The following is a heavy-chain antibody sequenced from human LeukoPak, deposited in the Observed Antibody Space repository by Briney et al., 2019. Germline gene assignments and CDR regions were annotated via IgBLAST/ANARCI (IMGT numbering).Heavy chain of an antibody. CDR1: GFTFSSYS. V-gene: IGHV3-21*01. J-gene: IGHJ4*02. Sequence: GGSLRLSCAASGFTFSSYSMNWVRQAPGKGLEWVSSISSSSSYIYYADSVKGRFTISRDNPKNSLYLQMNSLRADDTAVYYCARDTDGSLDYWGQGILVTVAS. D-gene: IGHD1-26*01. CDR3: ARDTDGSLDY. CDR2: ISSSSSYI.